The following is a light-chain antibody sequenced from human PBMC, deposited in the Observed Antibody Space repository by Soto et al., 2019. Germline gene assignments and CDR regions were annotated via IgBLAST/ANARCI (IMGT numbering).Light chain of an antibody. CDR3: QQYGSSPPIT. J-gene: IGKJ1*01. CDR1: QSVSNYY. Sequence: EIVLTQSPGTLSLSPGERATLTCRASQSVSNYYLAWYQQKPGQAPRLLIYGASWRATGIPDRFSGSGSGTDFTLTITRLEPEDFAVYYCQQYGSSPPITFGQGTKVDIK. CDR2: GAS. V-gene: IGKV3-20*01.